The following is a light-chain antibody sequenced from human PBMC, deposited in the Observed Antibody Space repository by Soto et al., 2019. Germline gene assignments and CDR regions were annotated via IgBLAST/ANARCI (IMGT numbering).Light chain of an antibody. CDR2: AAS. CDR3: QQSYSTPPGT. CDR1: QSISNY. J-gene: IGKJ1*01. Sequence: DLQMTQSPSSLSASVGDRVTITCRARQSISNYLNWYQQKPGKAPKLLIYAASSLQSGVPSRFSGSGSGTDFTLTISSLQPEDFATYYCQQSYSTPPGTFGQGTKVEIK. V-gene: IGKV1-39*01.